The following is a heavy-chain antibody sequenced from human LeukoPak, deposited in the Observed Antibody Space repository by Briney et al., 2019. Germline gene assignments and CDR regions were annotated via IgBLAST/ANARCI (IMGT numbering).Heavy chain of an antibody. CDR2: ISSSGSTI. CDR1: GFTFSDYC. V-gene: IGHV3-11*04. Sequence: GGSLRLSCAASGFTFSDYCMSWIRQAPGKGLEWVSYISSSGSTIYYADSVKGRFTISRDNAKNTLYLQMNSLRAEDTAVYYCARSVAVVTATFGYWGQGTLVTVSS. D-gene: IGHD2-15*01. J-gene: IGHJ4*02. CDR3: ARSVAVVTATFGY.